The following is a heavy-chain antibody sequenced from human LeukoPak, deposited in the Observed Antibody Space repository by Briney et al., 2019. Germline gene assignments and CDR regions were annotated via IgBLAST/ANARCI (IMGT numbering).Heavy chain of an antibody. V-gene: IGHV1-18*01. CDR2: TSAYNGNT. CDR3: ARVVVVAADNWFDP. D-gene: IGHD2-15*01. CDR1: GYTFTSYG. Sequence: GASVKVSCKASGYTFTSYGISWVRQAPGQGLEWMGWTSAYNGNTNYAQKLQGRVTMTTDTSTSTAYMELRSLRSDDTAVYYCARVVVVAADNWFDPWGQGTLVTVSS. J-gene: IGHJ5*02.